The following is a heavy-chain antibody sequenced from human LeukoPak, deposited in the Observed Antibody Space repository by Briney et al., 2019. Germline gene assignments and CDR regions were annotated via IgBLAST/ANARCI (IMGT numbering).Heavy chain of an antibody. CDR2: IKQDGSEK. CDR1: GFTFSSYW. D-gene: IGHD5-24*01. V-gene: IGHV3-7*01. J-gene: IGHJ2*01. CDR3: AGQRWLQSNWYFDL. Sequence: GGSLRLSCAASGFTFSSYWMSWVRQAPGKGLEWVANIKQDGSEKYYVDSVKGRFTISRDNAKNSLYLQMNSLRAEDTAVYYCAGQRWLQSNWYFDLWGRGTLVTVSS.